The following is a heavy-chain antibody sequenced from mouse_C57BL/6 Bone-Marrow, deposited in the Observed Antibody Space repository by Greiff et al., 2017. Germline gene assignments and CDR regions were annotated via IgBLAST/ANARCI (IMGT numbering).Heavy chain of an antibody. J-gene: IGHJ3*01. CDR1: GYAFSSSW. D-gene: IGHD2-2*01. CDR3: ARNGYGAY. Sequence: QVQLQQSGPELVKPGASVKISCKASGYAFSSSWMNWVKQRPGKGLEWIGRIYPGDGDTNYNGKFKGKATLTADKSSSTAYMQLSSLTSEDSAVYFCARNGYGAYWGQGTLVTVSA. CDR2: IYPGDGDT. V-gene: IGHV1-82*01.